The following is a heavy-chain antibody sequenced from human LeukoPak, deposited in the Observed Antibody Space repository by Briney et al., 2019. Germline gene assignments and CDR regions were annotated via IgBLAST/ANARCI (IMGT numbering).Heavy chain of an antibody. CDR1: GFTLTWHV. D-gene: IGHD1-26*01. CDR2: IHHNGEMT. J-gene: IGHJ4*02. CDR3: VRDMSGKYSFDY. Sequence: GGCLRLSCAASGFTLTWHVVHWVRQARGKALEYVSFIHHNGEMTSYAESVRGRSTVSRDNSKNTLFLELSSLRTDDTAVYYCVRDMSGKYSFDYWGQGTLVIVST. V-gene: IGHV3-64D*06.